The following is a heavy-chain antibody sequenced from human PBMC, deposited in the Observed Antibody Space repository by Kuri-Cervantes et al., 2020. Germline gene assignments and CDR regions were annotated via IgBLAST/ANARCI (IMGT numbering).Heavy chain of an antibody. CDR2: INHSGST. Sequence: SQTLSLTCAAYGGSFSGYYWSWIRQPPGKGLEWIGEINHSGSTNYNPSLKSRVTISVDTSKNQFSLKLSSVTAADTAVYYCARGDGDYGDYFVDYWGQGTLVTVSS. V-gene: IGHV4-34*01. CDR3: ARGDGDYGDYFVDY. CDR1: GGSFSGYY. D-gene: IGHD4-17*01. J-gene: IGHJ4*02.